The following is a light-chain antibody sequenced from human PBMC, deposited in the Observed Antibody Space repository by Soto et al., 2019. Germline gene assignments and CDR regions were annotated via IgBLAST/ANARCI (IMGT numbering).Light chain of an antibody. CDR3: QQANSFPPT. V-gene: IGKV1-39*01. CDR2: ATS. Sequence: DIQMTQSPSSLSASVGDRVTITCRASQNVAHFLNWYQQKPGKAPKLLIYATSSLHSGVPSRFSGSGSGTVFTLTISSLQPEDFATYYCQQANSFPPTFGGGTKVDIK. J-gene: IGKJ4*01. CDR1: QNVAHF.